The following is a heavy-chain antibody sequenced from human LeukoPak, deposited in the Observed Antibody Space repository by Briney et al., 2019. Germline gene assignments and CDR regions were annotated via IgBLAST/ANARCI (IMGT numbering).Heavy chain of an antibody. J-gene: IGHJ4*02. D-gene: IGHD5-12*01. CDR1: GFSVDDHT. Sequence: PGGCLRLSCAASGFSVDDHTMRWVRQAPGRGLEWVSSINWNSGKSAYAVSRHGRFSISRDDANSSLHLQMSSLRPEDTALYYCAKDMGEDIVPTIAYDYWGQGTRVTVSS. V-gene: IGHV3-9*01. CDR2: INWNSGKS. CDR3: AKDMGEDIVPTIAYDY.